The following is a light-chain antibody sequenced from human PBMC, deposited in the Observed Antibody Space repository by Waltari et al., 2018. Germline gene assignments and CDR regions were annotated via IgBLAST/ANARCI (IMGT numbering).Light chain of an antibody. CDR2: DAS. CDR3: QQRGIWPLT. CDR1: QTVGIS. Sequence: EVVLTQSPATLSSSPGERATLSCRASQTVGISLAWYQQKPGQAPRLLLYDASNRATGIPARFSGSGSATDFTLTISSLEPEDFAVYYCQQRGIWPLTFGGGTKVEIK. V-gene: IGKV3-11*01. J-gene: IGKJ4*01.